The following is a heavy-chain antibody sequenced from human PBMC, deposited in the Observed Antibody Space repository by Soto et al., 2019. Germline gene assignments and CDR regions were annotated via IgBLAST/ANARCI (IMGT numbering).Heavy chain of an antibody. CDR2: ISSSSSTI. J-gene: IGHJ6*02. D-gene: IGHD3-22*01. CDR1: GFTFSSYS. V-gene: IGHV3-48*04. Sequence: GGSLRLSCAASGFTFSSYSMNWVRQAPGKGLEWVSYISSSSSTIYYADSVKGRFTISRDNAKNSLYLQMNSLRAEDTAVYYCARDPRDYDSYFFYYYYGMDVWGQGTTVTVSS. CDR3: ARDPRDYDSYFFYYYYGMDV.